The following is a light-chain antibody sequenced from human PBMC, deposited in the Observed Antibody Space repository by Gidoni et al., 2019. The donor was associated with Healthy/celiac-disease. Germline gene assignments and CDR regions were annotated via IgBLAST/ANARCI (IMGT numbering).Light chain of an antibody. Sequence: QSVLTQPPPAYATPGQRVTITCSGRSSNNGSNYVYCYQQHPGTAPQLFINGNNQRPSWVPDLCSGSKSGTSASLAISGLRSEDEADYYCAAWDDSLSCLVFGGGTKLTVL. CDR1: SSNNGSNY. J-gene: IGLJ3*02. V-gene: IGLV1-47*01. CDR2: GNN. CDR3: AAWDDSLSCLV.